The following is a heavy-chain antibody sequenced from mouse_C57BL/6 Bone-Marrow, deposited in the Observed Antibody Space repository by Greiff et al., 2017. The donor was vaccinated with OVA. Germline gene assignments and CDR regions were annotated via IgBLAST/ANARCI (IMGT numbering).Heavy chain of an antibody. CDR3: ARDYYGSSPYAMDY. J-gene: IGHJ4*01. CDR2: IDPSDSYT. D-gene: IGHD1-1*01. CDR1: GYTFTSYW. Sequence: QVQLQQPGAELVMPGASVKLSCKASGYTFTSYWMHWVKQRPGQGLEWIGEIDPSDSYTNYNHKFKGKSTLTVDQSSSTAYMQLSSLTSEDSAVYYCARDYYGSSPYAMDYWGQGTSVTISS. V-gene: IGHV1-69*01.